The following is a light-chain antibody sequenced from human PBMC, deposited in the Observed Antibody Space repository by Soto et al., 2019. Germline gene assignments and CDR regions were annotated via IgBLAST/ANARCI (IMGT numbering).Light chain of an antibody. J-gene: IGKJ5*01. CDR2: DAS. V-gene: IGKV1-5*01. CDR1: QTISSW. Sequence: DIQMTQSPSTLSASVGDRVTITRRASQTISSWLAWYQQTKGKAPTILIYDASTLERGVPSRFRGTGSGTEFTLSIDRLQPDDFETYYCQQYHTYSITFGQGTRLEIK. CDR3: QQYHTYSIT.